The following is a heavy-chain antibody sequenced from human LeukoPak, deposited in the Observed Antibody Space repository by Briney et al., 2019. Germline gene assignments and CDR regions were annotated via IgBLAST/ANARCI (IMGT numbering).Heavy chain of an antibody. CDR3: ARDRH. CDR2: IYFSGGT. CDR1: GDSISSSNCY. J-gene: IGHJ4*02. Sequence: PSETLSLTCTVSGDSISSSNCYWGWIRQPPGKGLEWIGSIYFSGGTYYNASLKSRVTISVDTSKNQFSLKLSSVTAADTAVYYCARDRHWGQGTLVTVSS. V-gene: IGHV4-39*02.